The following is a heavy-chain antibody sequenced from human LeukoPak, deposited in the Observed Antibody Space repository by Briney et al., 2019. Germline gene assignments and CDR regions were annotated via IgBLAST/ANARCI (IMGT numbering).Heavy chain of an antibody. J-gene: IGHJ4*02. CDR1: GGSIRSVYHY. Sequence: SETLSLTCTVSGGSIRSVYHYWSWIRQHPEKGLEWIGFIFYTGSTSFNPSLRSRVSISTDISENQFSLRLDSVTAADAAMYYCARVVDTAPSYYFDYWGQGIPVTVSS. CDR3: ARVVDTAPSYYFDY. D-gene: IGHD5-18*01. V-gene: IGHV4-31*03. CDR2: IFYTGST.